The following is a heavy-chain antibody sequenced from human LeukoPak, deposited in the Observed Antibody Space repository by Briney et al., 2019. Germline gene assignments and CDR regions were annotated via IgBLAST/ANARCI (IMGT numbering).Heavy chain of an antibody. J-gene: IGHJ5*02. D-gene: IGHD6-13*01. V-gene: IGHV3-21*01. CDR3: ARDWKTAAAGTWDRFDP. Sequence: GGSLRLSCAASGFTFSSYSMNWVRQAPGKGLEWVSSISSSSSYIYYADSVKGRFTISRDNAKNSLYLQMNSLRAEDTAVYYCARDWKTAAAGTWDRFDPWGQGTLVTVSS. CDR2: ISSSSSYI. CDR1: GFTFSSYS.